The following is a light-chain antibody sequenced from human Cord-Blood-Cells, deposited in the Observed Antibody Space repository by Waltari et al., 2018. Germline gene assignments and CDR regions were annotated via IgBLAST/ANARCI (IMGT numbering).Light chain of an antibody. CDR1: QRVLYSSNNKNY. CDR3: QQYYSTPPWT. V-gene: IGKV4-1*01. CDR2: WAS. Sequence: DIVMTQSPDSLAVSVGERATINCKSSQRVLYSSNNKNYLAWYQQKPGQPPKLLIYWASTRESGVPDRFSGSGSGTDFTLTISSLQAEDVAVYYCQQYYSTPPWTFGQGTKVEIK. J-gene: IGKJ1*01.